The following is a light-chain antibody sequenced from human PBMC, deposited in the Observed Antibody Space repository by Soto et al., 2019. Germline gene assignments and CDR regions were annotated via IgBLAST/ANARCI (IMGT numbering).Light chain of an antibody. Sequence: QSALTQPASVSGSPGQSIAISCTGTSSDVGSYDYVSWYQQHPDKAPKLMIYEVTQRPSGVSNRFSGSKSGNTASLTISGLQAEDEADYYCSLHTSVNTRVFGTGTQLTVL. CDR1: SSDVGSYDY. J-gene: IGLJ1*01. CDR2: EVT. CDR3: SLHTSVNTRV. V-gene: IGLV2-14*01.